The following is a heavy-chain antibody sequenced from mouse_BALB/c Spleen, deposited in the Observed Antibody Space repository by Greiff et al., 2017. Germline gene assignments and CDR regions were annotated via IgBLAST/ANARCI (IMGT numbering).Heavy chain of an antibody. Sequence: QVQLQQSGAELMKPGASVKISCKATGYTFSSYGIEWVKQRPGHGLEWIGEILPGSGSTNYNEKFKGKATFTADTSSNTAYMQLSSLTSEDSAVYYCARFYYDSSYYFDYWGQGTTLTVSS. V-gene: IGHV1-9*01. J-gene: IGHJ2*01. CDR3: ARFYYDSSYYFDY. D-gene: IGHD1-1*01. CDR1: GYTFSSYG. CDR2: ILPGSGST.